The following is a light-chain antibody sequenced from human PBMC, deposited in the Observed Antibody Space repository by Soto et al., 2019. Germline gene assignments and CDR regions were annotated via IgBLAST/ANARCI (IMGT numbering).Light chain of an antibody. Sequence: EIVMTQSPATLSVSPGERATLSCRASQSVSSNLAWYQQKPGQAPRLLIYGASTRATGIPARFSGSGSGTEFTLTISSLQSEDFAIYYCQQRSNWPWTFGQGTRVEI. CDR3: QQRSNWPWT. CDR2: GAS. V-gene: IGKV3-15*01. J-gene: IGKJ1*01. CDR1: QSVSSN.